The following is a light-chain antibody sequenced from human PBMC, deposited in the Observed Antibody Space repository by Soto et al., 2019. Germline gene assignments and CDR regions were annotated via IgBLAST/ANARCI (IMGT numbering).Light chain of an antibody. J-gene: IGLJ2*01. Sequence: QSVLTQPASVSGSPGQSITISCTGTSSDVGGYNYVSWYQQHPGKAPKLMIYDVSNRPSGVSNRFSGSKSGNTASLTISGLQAEDEADYYCSSYTSSSTGVFGGGTKVTGL. V-gene: IGLV2-14*01. CDR2: DVS. CDR1: SSDVGGYNY. CDR3: SSYTSSSTGV.